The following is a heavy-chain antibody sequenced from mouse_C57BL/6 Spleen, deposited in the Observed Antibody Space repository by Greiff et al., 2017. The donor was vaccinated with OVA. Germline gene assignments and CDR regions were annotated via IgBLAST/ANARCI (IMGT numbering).Heavy chain of an antibody. Sequence: EVHLVESGGGLVKPGGSLKLSCAASGFTFSDYGMHWVRQAPEKGLEWVAYISSGSSTIYYADTVKGRFTISRDNAKNTLFLQMTSLRSEDTAMYYCARPYYDYDKRYYFDYWGQGTTLTVSS. V-gene: IGHV5-17*01. CDR3: ARPYYDYDKRYYFDY. CDR1: GFTFSDYG. J-gene: IGHJ2*01. D-gene: IGHD2-4*01. CDR2: ISSGSSTI.